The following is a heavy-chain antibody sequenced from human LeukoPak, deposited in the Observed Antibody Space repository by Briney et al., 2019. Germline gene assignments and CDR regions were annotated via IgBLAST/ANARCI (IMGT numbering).Heavy chain of an antibody. D-gene: IGHD3-10*01. CDR2: ISGSGGST. Sequence: PGGSLRLSCAASGFTFSSYAMSWVRQAPGKGLEWVSAISGSGGSTYYADSVKGRFTISRDNSKNTLYLQMNSLRAEGTAVYYCAAGGSGSYWWFDPWGQGTLVTVSS. V-gene: IGHV3-23*01. J-gene: IGHJ5*02. CDR1: GFTFSSYA. CDR3: AAGGSGSYWWFDP.